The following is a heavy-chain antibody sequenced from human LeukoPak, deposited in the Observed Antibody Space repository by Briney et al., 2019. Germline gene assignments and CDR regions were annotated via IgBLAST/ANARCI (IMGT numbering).Heavy chain of an antibody. J-gene: IGHJ4*02. Sequence: GESLKISCNGSGYXFTSYWICWVRQMPGRGLEWMGIIYPGDSDTRYSRSFQGQVTISVDKSISTAYVQWSSLQASDTAMYYCARRVLDYFEEWGQGTLVTVPS. CDR1: GYXFTSYW. CDR3: ARRVLDYFEE. D-gene: IGHD4/OR15-4a*01. CDR2: IYPGDSDT. V-gene: IGHV5-51*01.